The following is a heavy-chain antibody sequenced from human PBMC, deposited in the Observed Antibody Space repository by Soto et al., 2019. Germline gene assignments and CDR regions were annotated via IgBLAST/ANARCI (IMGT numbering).Heavy chain of an antibody. Sequence: QVQLVQSGAEVKKPGSSVKVSCKAPGGTFSSYAISWVRQAPGQGLEWMGGIIPISETTNYAQKFQGRVTITADESKSTAYMELSSLRSEDTAVYYCARSQGSSTSLEIYYYYYYGMDVWGQGTTVTVSS. V-gene: IGHV1-69*01. CDR3: ARSQGSSTSLEIYYYYYYGMDV. D-gene: IGHD2-2*01. J-gene: IGHJ6*02. CDR1: GGTFSSYA. CDR2: IIPISETT.